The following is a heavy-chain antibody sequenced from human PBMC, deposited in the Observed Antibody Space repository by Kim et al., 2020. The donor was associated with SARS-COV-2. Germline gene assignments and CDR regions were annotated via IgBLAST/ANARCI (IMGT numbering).Heavy chain of an antibody. CDR1: GFTFSSYA. CDR2: ISYDGSNK. Sequence: GGSLRLSCAASGFTFSSYAMHWVRQAPGKGLEWVAVISYDGSNKYYADSVKGRFTISRDNSKNTLYLQMNSLRAEDTAVYYCAREGQGSSSWYEAAAFDIWGQGTMVTVSS. CDR3: AREGQGSSSWYEAAAFDI. J-gene: IGHJ3*02. D-gene: IGHD6-13*01. V-gene: IGHV3-30*04.